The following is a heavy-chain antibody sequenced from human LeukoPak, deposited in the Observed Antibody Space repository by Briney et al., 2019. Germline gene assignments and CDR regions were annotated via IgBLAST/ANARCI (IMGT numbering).Heavy chain of an antibody. D-gene: IGHD4-11*01. CDR1: GYTFTSHG. Sequence: ASVKVSCKTSGYTFTSHGISWVRHAPGQGLESMGWIRADNGDTKYAQKFQDRLTVTTDASTGAAYMELRSLSADDTAVYYCARDWPTVITDYWGQGTLVTVSS. CDR3: ARDWPTVITDY. J-gene: IGHJ4*02. CDR2: IRADNGDT. V-gene: IGHV1-18*01.